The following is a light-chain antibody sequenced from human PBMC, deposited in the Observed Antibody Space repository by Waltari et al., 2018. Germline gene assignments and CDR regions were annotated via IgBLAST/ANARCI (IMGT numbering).Light chain of an antibody. V-gene: IGKV1-33*01. J-gene: IGKJ4*01. CDR1: QDISNF. Sequence: DIQMTQSPSSLSASVGDRITVTCQASQDISNFLNWYQVKPGQAPKGLIYDASNLETGLPSRFSGSGSGTHFTFIISSLQPEDIATYYCQQYYNLPLTFGGGTRVEI. CDR2: DAS. CDR3: QQYYNLPLT.